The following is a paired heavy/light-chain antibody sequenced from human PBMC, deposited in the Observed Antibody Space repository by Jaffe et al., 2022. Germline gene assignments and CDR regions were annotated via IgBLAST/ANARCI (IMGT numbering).Heavy chain of an antibody. CDR1: GYTFTGYY. D-gene: IGHD2-2*01. CDR3: ARDQGFVVVPAAIPDDAFDI. Sequence: QVQLVQSGAEVKKPGASVKVSCKASGYTFTGYYMHWVRQAPGQGLEWMGWINPNSGGTNYAQKFQGRVTMTRDTSISTAYMELSRLRSDDTAVYYCARDQGFVVVPAAIPDDAFDIWGQGTMVTVSS. J-gene: IGHJ3*02. V-gene: IGHV1-2*02. CDR2: INPNSGGT.
Light chain of an antibody. J-gene: IGLJ2*01. CDR3: QSADSSGTYPNVV. Sequence: SYELTQPPSVSVSPGQTARITCSGDALPKQYAYWYQQKPGQAPVLVIYKDSERPSGIPERFSGSSSGTTVTLTISGVQAEDEADYYCQSADSSGTYPNVVFGGGTKLTVL. CDR2: KDS. V-gene: IGLV3-25*03. CDR1: ALPKQY.